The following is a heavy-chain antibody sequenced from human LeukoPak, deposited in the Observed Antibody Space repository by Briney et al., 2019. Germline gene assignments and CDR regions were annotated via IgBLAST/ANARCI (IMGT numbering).Heavy chain of an antibody. CDR3: AVRPQYSSGWIPLDY. CDR2: IIPILGIA. V-gene: IGHV1-69*04. D-gene: IGHD6-25*01. CDR1: GGTFSSYA. J-gene: IGHJ4*02. Sequence: SVKVSCKASGGTFSSYAISWVRQAPGQGDEWMGRIIPILGIANYAQKFQGRVTITADKSTSTAYMELSSLRSEDTAVYYCAVRPQYSSGWIPLDYWGQGTLVTVSS.